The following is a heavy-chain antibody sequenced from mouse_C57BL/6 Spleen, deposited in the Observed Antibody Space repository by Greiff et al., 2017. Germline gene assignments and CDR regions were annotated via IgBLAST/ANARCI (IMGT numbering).Heavy chain of an antibody. CDR3: AVYYDYDERFAY. CDR1: GYTFTSYG. D-gene: IGHD2-4*01. V-gene: IGHV1-58*01. Sequence: LMGPGSSVKMSCKTSGYTFTSYGINWVKQRPGQGLEWIGYIYIGNGYTEYNEKFKGKATLTSDTPSSTAYMQLSSLTSEDSAIYFCAVYYDYDERFAYWCQGTLVTVSA. CDR2: IYIGNGYT. J-gene: IGHJ3*01.